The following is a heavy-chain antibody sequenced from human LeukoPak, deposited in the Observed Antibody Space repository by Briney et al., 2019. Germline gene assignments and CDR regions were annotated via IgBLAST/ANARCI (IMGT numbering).Heavy chain of an antibody. V-gene: IGHV4-34*01. J-gene: IGHJ3*02. D-gene: IGHD2-15*01. Sequence: SETLSLTCAVYGGSFSGYYWSWIRQPPGKGLEWIGEINHSGSTNYNPSLKSRVTISVDTSKNQFSLKLSSATAADTAVYYCARIVVVAATDAFDIWGQGTMVTVSS. CDR2: INHSGST. CDR1: GGSFSGYY. CDR3: ARIVVVAATDAFDI.